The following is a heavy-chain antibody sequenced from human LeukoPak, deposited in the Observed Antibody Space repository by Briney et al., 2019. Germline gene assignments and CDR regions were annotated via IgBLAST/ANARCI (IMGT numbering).Heavy chain of an antibody. V-gene: IGHV4-34*01. CDR2: IHYSGAT. J-gene: IGHJ4*02. Sequence: PSETLSLTCAGYGGSFSGHYWSWIRQSPGKGLEWIAEIHYSGATNYNPSLKSRVTISGDTSKNQVFLRMTSVTAADTALYYCARGILFDYYFDSWGQGTLVTVSS. CDR3: ARGILFDYYFDS. D-gene: IGHD3-9*01. CDR1: GGSFSGHY.